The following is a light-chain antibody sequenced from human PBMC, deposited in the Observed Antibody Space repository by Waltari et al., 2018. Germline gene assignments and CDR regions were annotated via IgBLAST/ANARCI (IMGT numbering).Light chain of an antibody. V-gene: IGLV1-40*01. CDR2: GNN. CDR3: QSYDGSLKGWL. Sequence: QSVLTQPPSVSGAPGQGVTISCLWGSSNLGAQFDVPWYQQLPGRAPQLLIFGNNRRPSGVPDRFSGSKSGTSASLTITGLQAEDEADYYCQSYDGSLKGWLFGGGTKLTVL. CDR1: SSNLGAQFD. J-gene: IGLJ2*01.